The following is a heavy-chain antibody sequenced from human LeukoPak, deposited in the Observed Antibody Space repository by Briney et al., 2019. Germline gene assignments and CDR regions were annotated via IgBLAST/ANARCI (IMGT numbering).Heavy chain of an antibody. J-gene: IGHJ4*02. V-gene: IGHV3-30*02. CDR2: IRYDGSNK. CDR3: ARDSLAYCGGDCPLYFDY. CDR1: GFTFSSYG. Sequence: GGSLRLSCAASGFTFSSYGMHWIRQAPGKGLEWVAFIRYDGSNKYYADSVKGRFTISRDNSKNTLYLQMNSLRAEDTAVYYCARDSLAYCGGDCPLYFDYWGQGTLVTVSS. D-gene: IGHD2-21*02.